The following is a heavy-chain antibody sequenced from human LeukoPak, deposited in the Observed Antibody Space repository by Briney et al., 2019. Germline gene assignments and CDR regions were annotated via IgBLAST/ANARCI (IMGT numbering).Heavy chain of an antibody. CDR1: GGSISSGSYY. Sequence: PSETLSLTCTVSGGSISSGSYYWSWIRQPAGKGLEWIGRIYTSGSTNYNPSLKSRVTISVDTSKNQFSLKLSSVTAADTAVYYCARPGGRAGLGRTGSRRSYNWFDPWGQGTLVTVSS. CDR2: IYTSGST. V-gene: IGHV4-61*02. D-gene: IGHD5-24*01. J-gene: IGHJ5*02. CDR3: ARPGGRAGLGRTGSRRSYNWFDP.